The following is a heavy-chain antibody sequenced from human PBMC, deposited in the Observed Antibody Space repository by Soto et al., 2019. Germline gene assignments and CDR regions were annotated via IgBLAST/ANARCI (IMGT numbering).Heavy chain of an antibody. CDR1: GGSISSSSYY. Sequence: QLQLQESGPGLVKPSETLSLTCTVSGGSISSSSYYWGWIRQPPGKGLEWIGSIYYSGSTYYNPSRKSRVTISVDTSKTQFSLKLSSVTAADTAVYSCASQPLVRYYFGMDVWGQGTTVTVSS. V-gene: IGHV4-39*01. J-gene: IGHJ6*02. CDR3: ASQPLVRYYFGMDV. CDR2: IYYSGST. D-gene: IGHD6-13*01.